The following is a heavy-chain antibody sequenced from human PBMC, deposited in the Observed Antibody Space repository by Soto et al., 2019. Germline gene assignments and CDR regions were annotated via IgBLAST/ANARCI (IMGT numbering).Heavy chain of an antibody. CDR2: IGSDGRRA. J-gene: IGHJ4*02. CDR3: ARDDDYGDNGLDY. D-gene: IGHD4-17*01. V-gene: IGHV3-33*01. CDR1: GVTFGRHG. Sequence: QVQLVESGGGVVQQGGSLRLSCAASGVTFGRHGMHWVRQAPGKGLEWVAVIGSDGRRASYADSVKGRFTIARDNGQNTLYLQMNRLRAEETAVYYCARDDDYGDNGLDYWGQGPLVSVSS.